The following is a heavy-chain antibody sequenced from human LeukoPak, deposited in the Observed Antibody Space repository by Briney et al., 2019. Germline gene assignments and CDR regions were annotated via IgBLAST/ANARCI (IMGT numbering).Heavy chain of an antibody. D-gene: IGHD6-19*01. CDR1: GFTFSSYA. Sequence: GGSLRLSCAASGFTFSSYAMSWVRQAPGKGLEWVSAISGSGGSTYYADSVKGRFTISRDNSKNTLYLQMNSLRAEDTAVYYCARALAVAGTGGFDPWGQGTLVTVSS. V-gene: IGHV3-23*01. CDR2: ISGSGGST. J-gene: IGHJ5*02. CDR3: ARALAVAGTGGFDP.